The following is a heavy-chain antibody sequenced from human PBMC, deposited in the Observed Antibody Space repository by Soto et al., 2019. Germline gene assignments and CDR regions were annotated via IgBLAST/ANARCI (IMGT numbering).Heavy chain of an antibody. CDR2: IYWDDEK. CDR3: PHGRGVPGGISWYSHYYMDV. Sequence: QITLKESGPTLVKPTQSLTLTCSFSGFSLSASGVSVGWIRQPPGKALEWLGMIYWDDEKRYSPSLKDRLIITKDTSRNQVVLALSNMDPVDTATYFCPHGRGVPGGISWYSHYYMDVWGKGTTVTVSS. V-gene: IGHV2-5*02. CDR1: GFSLSASGVS. J-gene: IGHJ6*03. D-gene: IGHD3-16*01.